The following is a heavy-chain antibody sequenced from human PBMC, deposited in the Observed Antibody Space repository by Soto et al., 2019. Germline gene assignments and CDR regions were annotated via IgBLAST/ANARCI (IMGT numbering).Heavy chain of an antibody. CDR2: ISNTGSII. J-gene: IGHJ5*02. CDR3: ARNTYYDFWTGYPNWFDP. V-gene: IGHV3-11*01. D-gene: IGHD3-3*01. CDR1: GFTFSDYY. Sequence: PGGSLRLSCAASGFTFSDYYMTWIRQAPGKGQEWVSYISNTGSIIHYADSARGRFTISRDNAKNSLFLQMNSLRAEDTAVYYCARNTYYDFWTGYPNWFDPWGQGTLVTVSS.